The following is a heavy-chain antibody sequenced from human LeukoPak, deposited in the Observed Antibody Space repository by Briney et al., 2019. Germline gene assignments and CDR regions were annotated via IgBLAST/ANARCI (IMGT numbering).Heavy chain of an antibody. D-gene: IGHD3-22*01. Sequence: SETLSLTCTVSGGSISSGSYYWGWIRQPPGKGLEWIGSFYYTGSTSYNPSLKSRVTISVDTSKNQFSLKLNSVTAADTAVYYCASASYYASSGYYYAPNFWGQGTLVTVPS. CDR3: ASASYYASSGYYYAPNF. CDR1: GGSISSGSYY. CDR2: FYYTGST. V-gene: IGHV4-39*07. J-gene: IGHJ4*02.